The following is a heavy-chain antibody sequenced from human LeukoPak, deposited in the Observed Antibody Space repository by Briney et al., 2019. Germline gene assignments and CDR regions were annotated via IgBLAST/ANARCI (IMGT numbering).Heavy chain of an antibody. CDR2: ISGTGGTT. V-gene: IGHV3-23*01. CDR3: AKESPQFDY. J-gene: IGHJ4*02. Sequence: GGSLRLSCEASGFTFSSYAMSWVRQAPGKGLEWVSTISGTGGTTYYADSVKGRFTISRDNSKNTLYLQMNSLRVEDTAVYYCAKESPQFDYWGQGTLVTVSS. CDR1: GFTFSSYA.